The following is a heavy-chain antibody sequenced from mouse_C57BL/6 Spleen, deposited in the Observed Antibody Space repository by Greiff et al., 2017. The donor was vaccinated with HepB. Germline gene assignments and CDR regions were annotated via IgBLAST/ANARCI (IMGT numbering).Heavy chain of an antibody. CDR2: INYDGSST. CDR1: GFTFSDYY. J-gene: IGHJ1*03. V-gene: IGHV5-16*01. CDR3: AREEPYYYGSSWYFDV. Sequence: EVKVVESEGGLVQPGSSMKLSCTASGFTFSDYYMAWVRQVPEKGLEWVANINYDGSSTYYLDSLKSRFIISRDNAKNILYLQMSSLKSEDTATYYCAREEPYYYGSSWYFDVWGTGTTVTVSS. D-gene: IGHD1-1*01.